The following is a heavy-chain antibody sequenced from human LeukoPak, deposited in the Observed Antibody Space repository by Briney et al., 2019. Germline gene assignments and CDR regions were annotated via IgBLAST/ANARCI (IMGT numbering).Heavy chain of an antibody. D-gene: IGHD3-22*01. CDR1: GGSISSYY. CDR3: ASGYYSDGSGYSPADY. Sequence: PSETLSLTCTVSGGSISSYYWSWIRQPPGKGLEWIGYIYYSGSTKYNPSLKSRVTISVDMSKNQFSLKLSSVTAADTAVYYCASGYYSDGSGYSPADYWGQGTLVTVSS. V-gene: IGHV4-59*01. J-gene: IGHJ4*02. CDR2: IYYSGST.